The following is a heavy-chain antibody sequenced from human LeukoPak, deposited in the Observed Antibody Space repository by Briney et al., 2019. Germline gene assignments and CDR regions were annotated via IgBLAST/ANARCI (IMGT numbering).Heavy chain of an antibody. J-gene: IGHJ4*02. D-gene: IGHD1/OR15-1a*01. CDR3: AKGPLAVEHSTHRFDF. CDR1: GFTFSSYG. CDR2: ISGSGGST. V-gene: IGHV3-23*01. Sequence: GGTLRLSCAASGFTFSSYGMSWVRQAPGKGLEWVSAISGSGGSTYYADSVKGRFTISRDNSKNTLYLQMNSLRAEDTAVYYCAKGPLAVEHSTHRFDFWGQGTLVTVSS.